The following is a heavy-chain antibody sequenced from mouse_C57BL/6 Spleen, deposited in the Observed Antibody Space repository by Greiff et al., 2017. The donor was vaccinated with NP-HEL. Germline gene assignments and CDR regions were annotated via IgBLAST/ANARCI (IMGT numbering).Heavy chain of an antibody. Sequence: VHLVESGPGLVQPSQSLSITCTVSGFSLTSYGVHWVRQSPGKGLEWLGVIWRGGSTDYNAAFMSRLSITKDNSKSQVFFKMNSLQADDTAIYYCAKNNYAVVRYAMDYWGQGTSVTVSS. CDR2: IWRGGST. D-gene: IGHD1-1*01. J-gene: IGHJ4*01. CDR1: GFSLTSYG. V-gene: IGHV2-5*01. CDR3: AKNNYAVVRYAMDY.